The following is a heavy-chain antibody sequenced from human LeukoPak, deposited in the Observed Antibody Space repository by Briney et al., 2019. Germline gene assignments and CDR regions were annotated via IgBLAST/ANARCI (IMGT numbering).Heavy chain of an antibody. D-gene: IGHD5-12*01. V-gene: IGHV1-3*01. CDR2: INAGNGNT. J-gene: IGHJ4*02. CDR3: ASGSTVDIVATIKGVLWDY. CDR1: GYTFSSYA. Sequence: ASVKVSCKASGYTFSSYAMHWVRQAPGQRLEWMGWINAGNGNTKFSQKFQGRVTITRDTSASTAYMELSSLRSEDTAVYYCASGSTVDIVATIKGVLWDYWGQGTLVTVSS.